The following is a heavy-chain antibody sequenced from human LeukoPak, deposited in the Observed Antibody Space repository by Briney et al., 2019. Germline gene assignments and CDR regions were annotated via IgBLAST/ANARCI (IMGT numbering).Heavy chain of an antibody. CDR3: AREGSGWYMDY. CDR1: GGSITAYY. J-gene: IGHJ4*02. Sequence: SETLSLTCTVSGGSITAYYWRWFRQPAGKGLEWIGRIYSSGTTNYNPSLKSRVTMSEDTSKNQFSLKLSSVTAADTAIYYCAREGSGWYMDYWGQGTLVTVSS. CDR2: IYSSGTT. V-gene: IGHV4-4*07. D-gene: IGHD6-19*01.